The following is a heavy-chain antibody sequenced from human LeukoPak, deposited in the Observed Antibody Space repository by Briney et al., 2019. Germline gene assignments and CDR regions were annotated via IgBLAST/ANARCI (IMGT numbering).Heavy chain of an antibody. CDR2: ISSSSSYI. CDR1: GFTFSSYS. J-gene: IGHJ4*02. V-gene: IGHV3-21*01. Sequence: GGSLRLSCAASGFTFSSYSMNWVRQAPGKGLEWVSSISSSSSYIYYADSVKGRFTISRDNAKDSLYLQMNSLRAEDTAVYYCASRPNHFNYYDSSGYHTGSWGQGTLVTVSS. CDR3: ASRPNHFNYYDSSGYHTGS. D-gene: IGHD3-22*01.